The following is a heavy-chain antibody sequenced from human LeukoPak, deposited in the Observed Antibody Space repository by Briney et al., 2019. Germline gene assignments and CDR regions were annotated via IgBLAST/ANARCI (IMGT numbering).Heavy chain of an antibody. J-gene: IGHJ4*02. D-gene: IGHD2-15*01. CDR2: IKEDGTEK. CDR3: ENSLL. V-gene: IGHV3-7*01. Sequence: PGGSLRLSCAASGFIFTDDWMYWVRQAPGKGRAWVANIKEDGTEKNYVDSVKGRFTISRDNAKNSVYLQMNSLRVEDTAVYYCENSLLGGQGTLVTVSS. CDR1: GFIFTDDW.